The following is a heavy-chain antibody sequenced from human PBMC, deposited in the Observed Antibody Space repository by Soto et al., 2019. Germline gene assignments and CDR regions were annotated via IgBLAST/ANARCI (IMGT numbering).Heavy chain of an antibody. CDR3: ARMNYYDTSGYPFDY. CDR1: GGSISSYY. Sequence: PSETLSLTCTVSGGSISSYYWSWIRQPPGKGLELIGYIYFRGTTNYNPSLKSRVTMSADTSKNQFSLKLISVTAAYTAVYYCARMNYYDTSGYPFDYWGQGMMVTVSS. V-gene: IGHV4-59*01. D-gene: IGHD3-22*01. J-gene: IGHJ4*02. CDR2: IYFRGTT.